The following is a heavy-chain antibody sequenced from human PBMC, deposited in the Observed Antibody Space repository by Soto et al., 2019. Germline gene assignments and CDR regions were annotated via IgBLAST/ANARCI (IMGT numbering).Heavy chain of an antibody. J-gene: IGHJ6*03. Sequence: SETLSLTCTVSGGSVSSYYLSWFRQSPGKGLEWIGYIYYSGSTKYKPSLKSRVTISVDTSKNQFSLKLSSVTAADTAVYYCARGGSSRSYYYYMDVWGKGTTVTVSS. CDR3: ARGGSSRSYYYYMDV. CDR1: GGSVSSYY. CDR2: IYYSGST. V-gene: IGHV4-59*02. D-gene: IGHD2-2*01.